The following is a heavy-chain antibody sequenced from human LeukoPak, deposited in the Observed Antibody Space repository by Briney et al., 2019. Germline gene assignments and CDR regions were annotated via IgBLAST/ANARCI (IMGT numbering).Heavy chain of an antibody. CDR2: IDPSGGST. CDR3: ARDRCTNGVCRVFYY. V-gene: IGHV1-46*01. J-gene: IGHJ4*02. CDR1: GCTFTNHY. D-gene: IGHD2-8*01. Sequence: ASVKVSCKASGCTFTNHYMHWVRQAPGQGVEWMGMIDPSGGSTSYAQKSQGRVTMTRDMSTSTVYMELSSLRSDDTAVYYCARDRCTNGVCRVFYYWGQGTLVTVSS.